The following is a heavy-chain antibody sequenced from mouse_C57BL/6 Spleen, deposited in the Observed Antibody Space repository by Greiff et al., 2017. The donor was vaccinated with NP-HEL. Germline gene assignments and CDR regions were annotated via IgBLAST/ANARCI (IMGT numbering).Heavy chain of an antibody. CDR1: GFTFSDYY. J-gene: IGHJ1*03. Sequence: EVHLVESEGGLVQPGSSMKLSCTASGFTFSDYYMAWVRQVPEKGLEWVANINYDGSSTYYLDSLKSRFIISRDNAKNILYLQMSSLKSEDTATYYCARGSSSYWYFDVWGTGTTVTVSS. V-gene: IGHV5-16*01. D-gene: IGHD1-1*01. CDR3: ARGSSSYWYFDV. CDR2: INYDGSST.